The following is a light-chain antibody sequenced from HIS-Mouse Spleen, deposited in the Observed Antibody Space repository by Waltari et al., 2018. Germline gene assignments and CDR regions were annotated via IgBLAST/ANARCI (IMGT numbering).Light chain of an antibody. CDR1: ALPKKY. Sequence: SYELTQPPSVSVSPGQTARITCPGDALPKKYAYWSQQKSGQAPVLVIYEDSKRPSGIPERFSGSSSGTMATLTISGAQVEDEADYYCYSTDSSGNHRGVFGGGTKLTVL. CDR2: EDS. V-gene: IGLV3-10*01. J-gene: IGLJ2*01. CDR3: YSTDSSGNHRGV.